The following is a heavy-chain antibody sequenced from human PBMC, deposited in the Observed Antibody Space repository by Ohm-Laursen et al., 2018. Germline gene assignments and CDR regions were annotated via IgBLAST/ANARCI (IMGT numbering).Heavy chain of an antibody. V-gene: IGHV4-34*01. J-gene: IGHJ6*02. CDR1: GGSFSGYY. Sequence: SETLSLTCAVYGGSFSGYYWRWIRQPPGKGLEWIGEINHSGSTNYNTSLKNRVTISVNTSKNQFFLKLSSVTAADTAVYYCVSLPGCSYGFGGNYYYGMDVWGQGTTVTVSS. CDR3: VSLPGCSYGFGGNYYYGMDV. CDR2: INHSGST. D-gene: IGHD5-18*01.